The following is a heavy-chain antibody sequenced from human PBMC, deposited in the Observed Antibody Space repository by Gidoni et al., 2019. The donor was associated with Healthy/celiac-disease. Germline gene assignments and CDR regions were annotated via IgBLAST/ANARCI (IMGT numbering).Heavy chain of an antibody. CDR2: INPNSGGT. CDR3: AREGVNKPARYFDY. V-gene: IGHV1-2*02. J-gene: IGHJ4*02. CDR1: GYTFTGYY. Sequence: QVQLVQSGAEVKKHGASAKVPCKSSGYTFTGYYMHWVRQAPGQGLEWMGWINPNSGGTNYAQKFQGRVTMTRDTSISTAYMELSRLRSDDTAVYYCAREGVNKPARYFDYWGQGTLVTVSA.